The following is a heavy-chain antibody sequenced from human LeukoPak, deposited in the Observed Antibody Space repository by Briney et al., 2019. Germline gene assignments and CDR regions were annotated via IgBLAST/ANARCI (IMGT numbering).Heavy chain of an antibody. CDR3: AREYGSWLDY. D-gene: IGHD6-13*01. Sequence: SETLSLTCTVSGGSISSYYWSWIRQPPGKGLEWIGYIYYSGSTNYNPFLKSRVTISVDTSKNQFSLKLSSVTAADTAVYYCAREYGSWLDYWGQGTLVTVSS. V-gene: IGHV4-59*01. CDR2: IYYSGST. J-gene: IGHJ4*02. CDR1: GGSISSYY.